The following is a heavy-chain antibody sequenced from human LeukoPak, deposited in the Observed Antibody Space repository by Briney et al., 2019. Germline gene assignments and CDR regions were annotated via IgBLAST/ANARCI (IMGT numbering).Heavy chain of an antibody. CDR2: INPNSGGT. V-gene: IGHV1-2*04. Sequence: GASVKVSCKASGYTFTSYAMHWVRQAPGQGLEWMGWINPNSGGTNYAQKFQGWVAMTRDTSISTAYMELSRLRSDDTAVYYCARHSNNWGDLDDYWGQGTLVTVSS. CDR3: ARHSNNWGDLDDY. CDR1: GYTFTSYA. J-gene: IGHJ4*02. D-gene: IGHD7-27*01.